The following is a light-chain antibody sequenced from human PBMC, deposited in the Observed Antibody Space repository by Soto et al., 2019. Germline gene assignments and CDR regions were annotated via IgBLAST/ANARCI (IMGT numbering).Light chain of an antibody. CDR3: QQVKSFPKT. V-gene: IGKV1-12*01. CDR2: AAS. J-gene: IGKJ2*01. Sequence: DIQMTQSPSSVAASLGDSVTITCRARQDVQNWLAWYQHKPGQAPKLLVFAASSLQSGVPSRFSATGFGTDFTLIINSLQPEDFATYYCQQVKSFPKTFGQGTKL. CDR1: QDVQNW.